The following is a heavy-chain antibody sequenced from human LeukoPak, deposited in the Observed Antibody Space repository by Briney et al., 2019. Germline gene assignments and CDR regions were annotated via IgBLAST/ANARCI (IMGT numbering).Heavy chain of an antibody. V-gene: IGHV1-8*01. CDR1: GYTFTSYD. D-gene: IGHD5-12*01. J-gene: IGHJ3*02. Sequence: GASVKVSCKASGYTFTSYDVNWVRQATGQGLEWMGWMNPNSGNTGYAQKFQGRVTMTRNTSISTAYMELSSLRSEDTAVYYCARGRWLRPHGTSYDAFDIWGQGTMVTVSS. CDR3: ARGRWLRPHGTSYDAFDI. CDR2: MNPNSGNT.